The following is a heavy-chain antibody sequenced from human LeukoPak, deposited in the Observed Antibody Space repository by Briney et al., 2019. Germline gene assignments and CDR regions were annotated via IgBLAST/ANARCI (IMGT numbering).Heavy chain of an antibody. V-gene: IGHV3-23*01. CDR1: GFTFSSYG. D-gene: IGHD4-17*01. J-gene: IGHJ4*02. CDR3: AKDLRPDYYFDY. CDR2: ISGSGGNT. Sequence: GGTLRLSCAASGFTFSSYGMSWVRQAPGKGLEWVSAISGSGGNTYYADSVKGRFTISRDNSKNTLYLQMNSLRAEDTAVYYCAKDLRPDYYFDYWGQGTLVTVSS.